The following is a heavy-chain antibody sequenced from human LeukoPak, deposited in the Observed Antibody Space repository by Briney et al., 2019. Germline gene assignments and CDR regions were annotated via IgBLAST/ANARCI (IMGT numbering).Heavy chain of an antibody. D-gene: IGHD2-2*01. Sequence: GGSLRLSCAASGFTFSSYSMNWVRQAPGKGLEWVSSISSSSSYIYYADSVKGRFTISRDNAKNSLYLRMNSLRAEDTAEYYCARDTGIVVVPAAAYNWFDPWGQGTLVTVSS. J-gene: IGHJ5*02. CDR1: GFTFSSYS. V-gene: IGHV3-21*01. CDR2: ISSSSSYI. CDR3: ARDTGIVVVPAAAYNWFDP.